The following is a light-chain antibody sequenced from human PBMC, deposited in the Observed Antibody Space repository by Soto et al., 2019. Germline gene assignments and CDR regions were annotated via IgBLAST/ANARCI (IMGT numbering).Light chain of an antibody. Sequence: DIVMTQSPLSLPVTPGEPASISCRSSQSLLHSNGYNYLDWYLQKPGQSPQLLIYLGSSRASGVPDRFGGSGSGTDFTLKISRVEAEDVGVYYCMHALQTPWTFGQGTKLESK. V-gene: IGKV2-28*01. J-gene: IGKJ2*02. CDR1: QSLLHSNGYNY. CDR3: MHALQTPWT. CDR2: LGS.